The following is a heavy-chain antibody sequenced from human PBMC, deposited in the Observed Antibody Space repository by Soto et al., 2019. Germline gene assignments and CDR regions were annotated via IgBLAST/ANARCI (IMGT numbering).Heavy chain of an antibody. J-gene: IGHJ4*02. Sequence: EVQLVESGGGLVLPGGSLRLSCVGSAFSHKTYWMAWVRQAPGKGLECVANIRQYGDETFYVDSVKGRFTISRDNANNSVYLQMDNLRAEDTGVYYCATGGSGTYYLGPLDYWGQGIMVIVSS. V-gene: IGHV3-7*01. D-gene: IGHD3-10*01. CDR3: ATGGSGTYYLGPLDY. CDR2: IRQYGDET. CDR1: AFSHKTYW.